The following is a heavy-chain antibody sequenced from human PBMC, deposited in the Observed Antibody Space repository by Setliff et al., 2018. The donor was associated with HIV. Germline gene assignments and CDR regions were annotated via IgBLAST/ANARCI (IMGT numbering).Heavy chain of an antibody. V-gene: IGHV3-30*02. CDR1: GFTFSAHG. J-gene: IGHJ3*02. D-gene: IGHD1-7*01. Sequence: GESLKISCAASGFTFSAHGMHWVRQAPGKGLEWVAFINYDESSEYYVDSVKGRVTISRDNSKNTVDLQMNSLRAEDTAVYYCAKDGDYSNWDYDAFDIWGQETMVTVSS. CDR3: AKDGDYSNWDYDAFDI. CDR2: INYDESSE.